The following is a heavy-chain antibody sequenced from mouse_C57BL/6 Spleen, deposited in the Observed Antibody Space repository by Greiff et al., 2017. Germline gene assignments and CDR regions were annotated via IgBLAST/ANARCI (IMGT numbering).Heavy chain of an antibody. J-gene: IGHJ2*01. D-gene: IGHD2-5*01. CDR3: AREYSNYDFDY. Sequence: VQLQQPGAELVKPGASVKLSCKASGYTFTSYWMHWVKQRPGQGLEWIGMIHPNSGSTNYNEKFKSKATLTVDKSSSTAYMQLSSLTSEDSAVYYCAREYSNYDFDYWGQGTTLTVSS. V-gene: IGHV1-64*01. CDR1: GYTFTSYW. CDR2: IHPNSGST.